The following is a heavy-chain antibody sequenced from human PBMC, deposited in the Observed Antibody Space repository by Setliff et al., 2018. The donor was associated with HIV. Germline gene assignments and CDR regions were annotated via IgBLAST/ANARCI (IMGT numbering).Heavy chain of an antibody. D-gene: IGHD3-10*02. CDR1: GFTLREVS. J-gene: IGHJ6*03. CDR3: AIIVRPSYYYYYYMDV. Sequence: SVKVSCKVSGFTLREVSMHWVRQAPGKGLEWMGGIIPIFNTANYAQKFQGRVTITADESTSTAYMELRSLRSEDTAVYYCAIIVRPSYYYYYYMDVWGKGTTVTVSS. V-gene: IGHV1-69*13. CDR2: IIPIFNTA.